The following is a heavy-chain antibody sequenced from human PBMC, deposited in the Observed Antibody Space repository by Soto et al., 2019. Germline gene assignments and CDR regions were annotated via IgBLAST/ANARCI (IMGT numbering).Heavy chain of an antibody. J-gene: IGHJ6*02. V-gene: IGHV4-59*12. Sequence: SEILSLTCTVSGGSISGYYWSWIRQPPGKGLEWIGYIYYSGSTNYNPSLKSRVTISVATSKNQFSLKLSSVTAADTAVYYCERFSVIAAAGKGVDDGMDVWGQGTTVTVSS. D-gene: IGHD6-13*01. CDR3: ERFSVIAAAGKGVDDGMDV. CDR1: GGSISGYY. CDR2: IYYSGST.